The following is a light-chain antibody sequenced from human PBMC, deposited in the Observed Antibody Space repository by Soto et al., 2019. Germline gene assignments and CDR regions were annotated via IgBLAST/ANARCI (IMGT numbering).Light chain of an antibody. CDR1: QPITTY. Sequence: EVLLTQSPATLSFTPGESATLSCRASQPITTYLGWYQQKPGQSPRLLIYDASNRAADIPARFSASGFGTDFTLTISSLKPEDFGTYYCHHRSNWPPEDTFGQGTKLEI. CDR3: HHRSNWPPEDT. V-gene: IGKV3-11*01. CDR2: DAS. J-gene: IGKJ2*01.